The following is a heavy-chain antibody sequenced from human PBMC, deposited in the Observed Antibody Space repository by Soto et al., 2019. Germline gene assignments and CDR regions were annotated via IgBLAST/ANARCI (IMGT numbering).Heavy chain of an antibody. CDR2: IKQDGSEK. J-gene: IGHJ5*02. Sequence: GGSLRLSCAASGFTFSSYWMSWVRQSPGKGLEWVANIKQDGSEKYYVDSVKGRFTISRDNAKNSLYLQKNSLRAEDTAVYYCARAPVEDIVLMVYAENWFDPWGQGTLVTVSS. CDR3: ARAPVEDIVLMVYAENWFDP. V-gene: IGHV3-7*01. CDR1: GFTFSSYW. D-gene: IGHD2-8*01.